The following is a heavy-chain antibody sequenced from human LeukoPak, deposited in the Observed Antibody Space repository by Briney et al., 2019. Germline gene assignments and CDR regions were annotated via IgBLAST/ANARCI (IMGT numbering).Heavy chain of an antibody. J-gene: IGHJ4*02. CDR3: ARDGPAQMVDFDY. D-gene: IGHD3-10*01. V-gene: IGHV1-2*02. CDR1: GYTFTGSGWY. CDR2: IHPNNGAT. Sequence: ASVKVSCKASGYTFTGSGWYLYWLRQAPGQGLECVGWIHPNNGATLYAQKFQGRVAMTTDTSISTAYMELSRLRPDDTAMYYCARDGPAQMVDFDYWGQGTPVTVSS.